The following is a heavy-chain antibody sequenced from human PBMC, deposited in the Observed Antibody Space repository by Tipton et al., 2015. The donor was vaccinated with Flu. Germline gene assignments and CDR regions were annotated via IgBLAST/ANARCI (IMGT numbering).Heavy chain of an antibody. J-gene: IGHJ4*02. CDR2: IYPSGGGT. Sequence: QLVQSGPEVKKPGASVRISCTASGYTFTNYNMHWVRQAPGQDPEWMGIIYPSGGGTTYAQRFQGRVTLTRDKSTSTVYMELSSLRSADTAFYYCARDRGFGAYTFDYWGQGTLVTVAS. D-gene: IGHD3-10*01. CDR1: GYTFTNYN. CDR3: ARDRGFGAYTFDY. V-gene: IGHV1-46*01.